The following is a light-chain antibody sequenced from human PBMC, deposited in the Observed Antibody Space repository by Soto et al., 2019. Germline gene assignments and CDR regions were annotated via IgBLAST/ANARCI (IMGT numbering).Light chain of an antibody. Sequence: EIVLTQSPGTLSLSPAERATLSCRASQSLSSTFLAWYQQKPGQAPRLLIYGASSRATGIPDRFSGSGSGTDFTLTISSLEPEDSAVYYCQQYGSSPPFTFGQGTRLEIK. V-gene: IGKV3-20*01. CDR3: QQYGSSPPFT. CDR2: GAS. CDR1: QSLSSTF. J-gene: IGKJ5*01.